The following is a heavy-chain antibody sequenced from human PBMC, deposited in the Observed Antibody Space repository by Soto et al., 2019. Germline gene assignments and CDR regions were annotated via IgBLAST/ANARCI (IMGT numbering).Heavy chain of an antibody. CDR3: TTDVPTYYYDSSGS. D-gene: IGHD3-22*01. CDR2: IKSKTDGGTT. J-gene: IGHJ5*02. V-gene: IGHV3-15*07. CDR1: GCTFSNAW. Sequence: PGGSLRLSCAASGCTFSNAWMNCVRQAPGKGLEWVGRIKSKTDGGTTDYAAPVKGRFTISRDDSKNTLYLQMNSLKTEDTAVYYCTTDVPTYYYDSSGSWGQGTLVTVS.